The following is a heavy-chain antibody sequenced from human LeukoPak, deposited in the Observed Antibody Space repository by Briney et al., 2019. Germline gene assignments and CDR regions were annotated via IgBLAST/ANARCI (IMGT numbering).Heavy chain of an antibody. CDR1: GFTFSSYA. Sequence: QSGGSLRLSCAASGFTFSSYAMSWVRQAPGKGLEWVGNIKQDGSEKYYVDSVKGRFTISRDNAKNSLYLQMNSLSVEDTAIYYCARDTLAVVAVYDYWGQGTLVTVSS. D-gene: IGHD2-15*01. V-gene: IGHV3-7*01. CDR3: ARDTLAVVAVYDY. CDR2: IKQDGSEK. J-gene: IGHJ4*02.